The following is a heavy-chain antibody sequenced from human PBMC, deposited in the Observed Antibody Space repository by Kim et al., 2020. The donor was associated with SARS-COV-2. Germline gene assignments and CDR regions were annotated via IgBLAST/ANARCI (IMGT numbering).Heavy chain of an antibody. CDR2: IYYSGST. CDR1: GGSISSGGYY. CDR3: ARSNREVGGYYYYYGMDV. D-gene: IGHD1-26*01. V-gene: IGHV4-31*03. J-gene: IGHJ6*02. Sequence: SETLSLTCTVSGGSISSGGYYWSWIRQHPGKGLEWIGYIYYSGSTYYNPSLKSRVTISVDTSKNQFSLKLSSVTAADTAVYYCARSNREVGGYYYYYGMDVWGQGTTVTVSS.